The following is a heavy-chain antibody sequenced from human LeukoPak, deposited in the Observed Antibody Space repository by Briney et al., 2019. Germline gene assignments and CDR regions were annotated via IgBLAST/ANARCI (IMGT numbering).Heavy chain of an antibody. CDR3: ALPGAYYYDSSVLDP. D-gene: IGHD3-22*01. Sequence: ASVKVSCKASGYTFTSYGISWARQAPGQGLEWMGWISAYNGNTNYAQKLQGRATMTTDTSTSTAYMELRSLRSDDTAVYYCALPGAYYYDSSVLDPWGQGTLVTVSS. J-gene: IGHJ5*02. V-gene: IGHV1-18*01. CDR1: GYTFTSYG. CDR2: ISAYNGNT.